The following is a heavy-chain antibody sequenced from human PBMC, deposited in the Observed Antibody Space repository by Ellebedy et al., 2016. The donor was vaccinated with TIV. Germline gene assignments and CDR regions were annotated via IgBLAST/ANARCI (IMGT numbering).Heavy chain of an antibody. CDR1: GFTFSSYW. D-gene: IGHD3-16*01. V-gene: IGHV3-7*01. CDR2: IRQDGSET. CDR3: ATDGSYGDYLSPTHAFEI. J-gene: IGHJ3*02. Sequence: GGSLRLSCAASGFTFSSYWMTWVRQAPGKGLEWVANIRQDGSETYYGDSVKGRFTISRDNAKRKLDLQMKSLRAEDTAIYYCATDGSYGDYLSPTHAFEIWGQGTLVTVSP.